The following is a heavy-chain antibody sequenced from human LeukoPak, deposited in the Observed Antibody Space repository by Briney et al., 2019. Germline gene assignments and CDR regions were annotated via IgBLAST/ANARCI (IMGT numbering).Heavy chain of an antibody. J-gene: IGHJ3*02. V-gene: IGHV4-4*07. Sequence: PSETLSLTCTVSGGSLSSYYWSWLRQPAGKGLEWIGRIYTSGSTNYNPSLTSRVTMSVDTSKNQFSLKLSSVTAADSAVYYCARDRLGYCSSTSCYYAWNAFDIWGQGTMVTASS. CDR3: ARDRLGYCSSTSCYYAWNAFDI. CDR1: GGSLSSYY. CDR2: IYTSGST. D-gene: IGHD2-2*01.